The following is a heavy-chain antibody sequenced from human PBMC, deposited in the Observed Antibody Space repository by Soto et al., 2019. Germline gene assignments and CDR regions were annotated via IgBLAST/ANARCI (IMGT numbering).Heavy chain of an antibody. V-gene: IGHV3-7*01. CDR3: ARVAYNSGCIFDY. J-gene: IGHJ4*02. CDR2: IKVDGSEK. D-gene: IGHD6-19*01. CDR1: GFTFSNYW. Sequence: EVQLVESGGGLVQPGGSLRLSCAASGFTFSNYWMSWVRQAPGKGLEWVANIKVDGSEKYYVDSVRGRFTISRDNDKNSLYLQMNSLRAEDTAVYLCARVAYNSGCIFDYWGQGTLVTVSS.